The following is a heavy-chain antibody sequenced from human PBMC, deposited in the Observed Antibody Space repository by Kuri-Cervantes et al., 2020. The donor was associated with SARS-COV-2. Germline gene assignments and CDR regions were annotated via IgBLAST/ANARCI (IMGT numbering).Heavy chain of an antibody. CDR1: GFTFSSYA. D-gene: IGHD3-16*01. J-gene: IGHJ4*02. V-gene: IGHV3-23*01. Sequence: GESLKISCAASGFTFSSYAMNWVRQAPGKGLEWVSTVSGSGGSTYYADSVKGRFTISRDNSKNTLYLQMNSLRAEDTAVYYCAKDYATWGWAYQLPDSSFDYWGQGTLVTVSS. CDR2: VSGSGGST. CDR3: AKDYATWGWAYQLPDSSFDY.